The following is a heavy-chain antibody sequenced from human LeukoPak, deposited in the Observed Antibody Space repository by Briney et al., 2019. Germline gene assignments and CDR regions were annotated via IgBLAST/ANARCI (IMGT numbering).Heavy chain of an antibody. J-gene: IGHJ6*04. V-gene: IGHV1-2*02. CDR3: ATKVRGSAAGNDYSMDV. D-gene: IGHD6-13*01. Sequence: ASVKVSCQASGYTFTGYFIHWVRQAPAQGLQWMGWINPKSGGTNYAPEYQGRVTLTRNTSVSTSYLEMSSLTSADTAVDYYATKVRGSAAGNDYSMDVWGRGTTVTVSS. CDR2: INPKSGGT. CDR1: GYTFTGYF.